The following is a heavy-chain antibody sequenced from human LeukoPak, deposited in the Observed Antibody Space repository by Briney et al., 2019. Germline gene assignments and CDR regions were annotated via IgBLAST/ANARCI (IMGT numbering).Heavy chain of an antibody. V-gene: IGHV3-23*01. CDR1: GFTFSSYA. CDR2: ISGSGGST. D-gene: IGHD2-21*02. J-gene: IGHJ6*03. CDR3: AKASTPPLLPYYYYYMDV. Sequence: SGGSLRLSCAASGFTFSSYAMSWVRQAPGKGLEWVSAISGSGGSTYYADSVKGRFTISRDNSKNTLYLQMNSLRAEDTAVYYRAKASTPPLLPYYYYYMDVWGKGTTVTVSS.